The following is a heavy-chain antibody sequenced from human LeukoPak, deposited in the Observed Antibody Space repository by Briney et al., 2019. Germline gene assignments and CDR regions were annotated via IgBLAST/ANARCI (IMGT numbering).Heavy chain of an antibody. Sequence: GGSLRLSCAASGFTFSSYAMSWVRQAPGKGLEWVSAISGSGGSTYYADSVKGRFTISRDNSKNTLYLQMNSLRAEDTAVYYCARDLAVAGLGGPNDYWGQGTLVIVSS. CDR2: ISGSGGST. D-gene: IGHD6-19*01. CDR1: GFTFSSYA. CDR3: ARDLAVAGLGGPNDY. V-gene: IGHV3-23*01. J-gene: IGHJ4*02.